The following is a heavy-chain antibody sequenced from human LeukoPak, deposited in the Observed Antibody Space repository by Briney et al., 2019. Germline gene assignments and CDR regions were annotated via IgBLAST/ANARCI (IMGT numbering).Heavy chain of an antibody. Sequence: GGSLRLSCAASGFTFSSQSMNWVRQAPGKGLEWVSSISSSSSYISYADSVKGRFTISRDNAKNSLYLQMNSLRAEDMAVYYCARDGIAGAYFDYWGQGTLVTVSS. CDR2: ISSSSSYI. D-gene: IGHD2-21*01. CDR3: ARDGIAGAYFDY. J-gene: IGHJ4*02. V-gene: IGHV3-21*01. CDR1: GFTFSSQS.